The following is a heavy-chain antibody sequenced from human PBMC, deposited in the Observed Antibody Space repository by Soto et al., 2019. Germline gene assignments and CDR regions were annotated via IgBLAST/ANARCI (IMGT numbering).Heavy chain of an antibody. V-gene: IGHV1-69*02. D-gene: IGHD3-16*01. J-gene: IGHJ5*02. Sequence: QVQLVQSGAEVQKPGCSVKVYCKASGGTFSSYSITWVRQAPGQGLEWMGRIIPVLGLANYAQKFQGRVTITADTSTSTAYMELTSLRSEDTAVYYCARPRGDPNWFDPWGQGTLVTVSS. CDR2: IIPVLGLA. CDR3: ARPRGDPNWFDP. CDR1: GGTFSSYS.